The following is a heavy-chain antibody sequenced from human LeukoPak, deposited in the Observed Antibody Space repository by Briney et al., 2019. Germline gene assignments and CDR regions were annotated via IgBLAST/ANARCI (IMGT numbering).Heavy chain of an antibody. D-gene: IGHD6-6*01. CDR2: INHSGST. CDR1: GGSFSGYY. V-gene: IGHV4-34*01. CDR3: ARELPTFEYFDY. Sequence: SETLSLTCAVYGGSFSGYYWSWIRQPPGKGLEWIGEINHSGSTNYNPSLKSRVTISVDTSKNQFSLKLSSVTAADTAVYYCARELPTFEYFDYWGQGTLVTVSS. J-gene: IGHJ4*02.